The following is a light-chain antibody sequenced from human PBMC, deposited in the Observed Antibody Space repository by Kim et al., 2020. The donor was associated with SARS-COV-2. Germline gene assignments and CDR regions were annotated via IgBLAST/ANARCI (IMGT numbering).Light chain of an antibody. CDR2: YDS. J-gene: IGLJ2*01. V-gene: IGLV3-21*04. Sequence: SYELTQPPSVSVAPGKTARITCGGNNIGSKSVHWYQQKPGHAPVLVIYYDSDRPSGIPERFSGSNSGNTATLTISRVGAGDEADYYCQVWDSSSDHVVFGGGTQLTVL. CDR3: QVWDSSSDHVV. CDR1: NIGSKS.